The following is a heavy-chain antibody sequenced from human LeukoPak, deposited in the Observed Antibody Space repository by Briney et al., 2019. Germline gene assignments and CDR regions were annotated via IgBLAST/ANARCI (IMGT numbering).Heavy chain of an antibody. Sequence: GGSLRLSCVASGRNLGSYWMHWVRQAPGKGLVWVARLSGDGTITRYADSVKGRFTISRDNSKNTVYLQLSSLRVEDTAVYFCARDPLVEMATRDYWGLGTLVTVSS. CDR2: LSGDGTIT. CDR3: ARDPLVEMATRDY. D-gene: IGHD1-14*01. CDR1: GRNLGSYW. V-gene: IGHV3-74*01. J-gene: IGHJ4*02.